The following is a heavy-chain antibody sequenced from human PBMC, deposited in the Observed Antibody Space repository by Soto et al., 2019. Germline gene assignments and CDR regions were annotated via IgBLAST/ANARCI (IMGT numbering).Heavy chain of an antibody. V-gene: IGHV1-18*01. CDR2: ISAYNGNT. CDR3: AKDGPTFDY. J-gene: IGHJ4*02. Sequence: GASVKVSCKASGYTFTSYGISWVRQAPGQGLEWMGWISAYNGNTNYAQKLQGRVTMTTDTSISTAYMDLSSLRSEDTAVYYCAKDGPTFDYWGQGTLLTVSS. CDR1: GYTFTSYG.